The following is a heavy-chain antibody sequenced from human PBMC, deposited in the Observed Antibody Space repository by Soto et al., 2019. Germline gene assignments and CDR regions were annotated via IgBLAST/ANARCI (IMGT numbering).Heavy chain of an antibody. V-gene: IGHV4-39*02. J-gene: IGHJ3*02. Sequence: SSETLSLTCTVSGGSISSSAYYWGWIRQPPGKGLEWIGSVYYSGSTHYNPSLKSRVTISVDTSKSHFSLRLSSVTAADTAVYYCAKSASVAENLDVFDIWGQGTMVTVSS. D-gene: IGHD2-15*01. CDR3: AKSASVAENLDVFDI. CDR2: VYYSGST. CDR1: GGSISSSAYY.